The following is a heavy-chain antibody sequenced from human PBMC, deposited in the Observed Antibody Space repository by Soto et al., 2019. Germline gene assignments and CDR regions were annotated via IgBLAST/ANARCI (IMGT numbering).Heavy chain of an antibody. CDR1: GGSFSGYY. J-gene: IGHJ6*03. V-gene: IGHV4-34*01. D-gene: IGHD4-17*01. CDR3: ARGFTVTTSSYYYYYMDV. Sequence: SETLSLTCAVYGGSFSGYYWSWIRQPPGKGLEWIGEINHSGSTNYNPSLKSRVTISVDTSKNQFSLKLSSVTAADTAAYYCARGFTVTTSSYYYYYMDVWGKGTTVTVSS. CDR2: INHSGST.